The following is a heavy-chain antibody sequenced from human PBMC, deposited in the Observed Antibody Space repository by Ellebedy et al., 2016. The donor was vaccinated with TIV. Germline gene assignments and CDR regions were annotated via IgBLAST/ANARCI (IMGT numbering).Heavy chain of an antibody. CDR3: ARSYFGSGTNNFDY. CDR2: INAGNGNI. D-gene: IGHD3-10*01. V-gene: IGHV1-3*01. CDR1: GYTFTSYV. J-gene: IGHJ4*02. Sequence: ASVQVSCXASGYTFTSYVIHWVRQAPGQRLEWMGWINAGNGNIKYSQKFQGSVTITRDTSASTAYMELSSLRSEDTAVYYCARSYFGSGTNNFDYWGQGTLVTVSS.